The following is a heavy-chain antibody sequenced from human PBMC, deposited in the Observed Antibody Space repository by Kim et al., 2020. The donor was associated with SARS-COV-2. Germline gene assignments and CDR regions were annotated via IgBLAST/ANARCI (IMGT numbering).Heavy chain of an antibody. Sequence: GGSLRLSCAASGFTFSSYSMNWVRQAPGKGLEWVSSISSSSSYIYYADSVKGRFTISRDNAKKSLYLQMNSLRAEDTAVYYCARDHSSSWYWGRLGVDYWGQGTLVTVSS. J-gene: IGHJ4*02. CDR1: GFTFSSYS. D-gene: IGHD6-13*01. CDR2: ISSSSSYI. V-gene: IGHV3-21*01. CDR3: ARDHSSSWYWGRLGVDY.